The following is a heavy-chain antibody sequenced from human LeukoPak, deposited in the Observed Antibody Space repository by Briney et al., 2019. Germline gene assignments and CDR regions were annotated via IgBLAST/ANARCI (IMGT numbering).Heavy chain of an antibody. CDR2: INPSGGST. CDR1: GYTFTGYY. CDR3: ARGEEIAAAGKGYSVREDYYYYMDV. J-gene: IGHJ6*03. D-gene: IGHD6-13*01. Sequence: WASVKVSCTASGYTFTGYYMHWVRQAPGQGLEWMGIINPSGGSTSYAQKFQGRVTMTRDTSTSTVYMELSSLRSEDTAVYYCARGEEIAAAGKGYSVREDYYYYMDVWGKGTTVTVSS. V-gene: IGHV1-46*01.